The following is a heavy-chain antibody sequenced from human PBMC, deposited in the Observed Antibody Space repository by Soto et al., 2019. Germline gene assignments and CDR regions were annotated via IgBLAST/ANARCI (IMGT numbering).Heavy chain of an antibody. J-gene: IGHJ4*02. CDR2: IYRTGTT. Sequence: QLQLQESGPGLVEPSETLSLTCTVSGGSISCSDYYWAWIRQPPGKGLEWLGTIYRTGTTYYNPSLKSRVALSVDTSRNQFSLNLSSVSAADTAVYFCADMRGQWLPRDWGQGTLVTVSS. CDR1: GGSISCSDYY. V-gene: IGHV4-39*01. D-gene: IGHD6-19*01. CDR3: ADMRGQWLPRD.